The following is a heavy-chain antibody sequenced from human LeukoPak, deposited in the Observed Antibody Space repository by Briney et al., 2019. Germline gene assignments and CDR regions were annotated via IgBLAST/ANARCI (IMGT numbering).Heavy chain of an antibody. CDR3: AKESNGRRFDFDY. D-gene: IGHD1-26*01. Sequence: PGRSLRLSCAASGFTFSSYAMSWVRQAPGKGLEWVSSISAGGGGIYYADSVKGRFTVSRDDSKNTLYLQMNSLRVEDTALYYCAKESNGRRFDFDYWGQGTLATVSS. CDR1: GFTFSSYA. J-gene: IGHJ4*02. CDR2: ISAGGGGI. V-gene: IGHV3-23*01.